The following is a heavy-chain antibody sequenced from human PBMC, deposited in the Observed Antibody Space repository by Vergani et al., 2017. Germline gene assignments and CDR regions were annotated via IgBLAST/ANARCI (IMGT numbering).Heavy chain of an antibody. CDR3: AGGRKLLRYGMDV. D-gene: IGHD2-15*01. CDR2: IYYSGST. J-gene: IGHJ6*02. Sequence: QVQLQESGPGLVKPSETLSLTCTVSGGSISSYYWSWIRQPPGKGLEWIGYIYYSGSTNYNPSLKSRVTISVDTSKNQFSLKLSSVTAADTAVYYCAGGRKLLRYGMDVWGQGTTVTVSS. V-gene: IGHV4-59*01. CDR1: GGSISSYY.